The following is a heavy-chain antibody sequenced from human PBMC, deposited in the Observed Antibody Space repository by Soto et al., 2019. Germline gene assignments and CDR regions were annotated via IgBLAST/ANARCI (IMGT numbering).Heavy chain of an antibody. J-gene: IGHJ5*02. D-gene: IGHD2-2*01. Sequence: SXTLSLTCAVYGGSFSGYYWSWIRQPPVKGLEWIGEINHSGSTNYNPSLKSRVTISVDTSKNQFSLKLSSVTAADTAVYYCARGRRLGYCSSTSCHRENWFDPWGQGTLVTVSS. CDR2: INHSGST. CDR1: GGSFSGYY. CDR3: ARGRRLGYCSSTSCHRENWFDP. V-gene: IGHV4-34*01.